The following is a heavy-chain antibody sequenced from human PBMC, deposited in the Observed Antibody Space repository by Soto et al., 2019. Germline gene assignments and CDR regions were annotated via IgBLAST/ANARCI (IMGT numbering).Heavy chain of an antibody. J-gene: IGHJ6*02. V-gene: IGHV4-4*02. Sequence: QVQLQESGPGLVKPSGTLSLTCAVSGGSISSSNWWSWVRQPPGKGLEWIGEIYHSGSTNYNPSLKSRVTIPVGKSKHQFSLKLSSVTAADTAVYYCASVRGGYYYAMDVWGQGTTVTVSS. D-gene: IGHD3-10*02. CDR2: IYHSGST. CDR1: GGSISSSNW. CDR3: ASVRGGYYYAMDV.